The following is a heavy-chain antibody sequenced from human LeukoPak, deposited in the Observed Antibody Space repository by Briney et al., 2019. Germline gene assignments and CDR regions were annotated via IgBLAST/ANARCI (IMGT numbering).Heavy chain of an antibody. Sequence: GGSLRLSCTASGFSISSCWMSWVRQAPGKGPELVASIKEDGSDKHYVASVEGRFTISRDNAKNSLYLQMNSLRAEDTAIYYCARDVKWGQGTLVTVSS. CDR3: ARDVK. CDR2: IKEDGSDK. V-gene: IGHV3-7*05. J-gene: IGHJ4*02. CDR1: GFSISSCW. D-gene: IGHD2/OR15-2a*01.